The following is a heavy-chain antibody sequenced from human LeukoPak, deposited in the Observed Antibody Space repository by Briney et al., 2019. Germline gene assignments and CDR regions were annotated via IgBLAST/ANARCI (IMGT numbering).Heavy chain of an antibody. D-gene: IGHD3-10*02. Sequence: GGSLRLSCAASGFSFSGYWMTWVRQAPGKGLEWVSYISSSGSTIYYADSVKGRFTISRDNAKNSLYLQMNSLRAEDTAVYYCAELGITMIGGVWGKGTTVTISS. J-gene: IGHJ6*04. CDR2: ISSSGSTI. V-gene: IGHV3-48*04. CDR3: AELGITMIGGV. CDR1: GFSFSGYW.